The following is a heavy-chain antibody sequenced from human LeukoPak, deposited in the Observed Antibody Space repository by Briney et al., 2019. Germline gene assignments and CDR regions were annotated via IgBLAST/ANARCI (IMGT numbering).Heavy chain of an antibody. J-gene: IGHJ4*02. CDR3: AKEGGTIYFDS. V-gene: IGHV3-43*01. D-gene: IGHD3-16*01. Sequence: GGALRLSCAASGLTFVHYTMHWLRQAPGKGLEWVSLISWDSTNTYYADSVKGRFTISRDNSKNSLYLQMSSLRTEDTALYFCAKEGGTIYFDSWGQGTLVTVSS. CDR2: ISWDSTNT. CDR1: GLTFVHYT.